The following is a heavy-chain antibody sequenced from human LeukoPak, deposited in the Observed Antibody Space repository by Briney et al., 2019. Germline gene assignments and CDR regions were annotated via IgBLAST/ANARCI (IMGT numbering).Heavy chain of an antibody. CDR1: GYSFTSYW. CDR2: IYPGDSDT. J-gene: IGHJ4*02. V-gene: IGHV5-51*01. D-gene: IGHD6-13*01. Sequence: KDGESLKISCKGSGYSFTSYWIGWVRQMPGKGLEWMGIIYPGDSDTRYSPSFQGQVTISADKSISTAYLQWSSLKASDTAMYYCARQEYSGSWYPRTYFDYWGQGTLVTVSS. CDR3: ARQEYSGSWYPRTYFDY.